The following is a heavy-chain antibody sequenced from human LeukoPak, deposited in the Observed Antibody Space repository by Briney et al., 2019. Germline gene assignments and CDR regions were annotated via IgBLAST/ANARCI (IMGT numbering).Heavy chain of an antibody. CDR1: GYTFTRYG. J-gene: IGHJ4*02. CDR2: INPNSGGT. CDR3: APGELAYANY. D-gene: IGHD4-17*01. Sequence: ASVKVSCKASGYTFTRYGMNWVRQAPGQGLEWMGWINPNSGGTNYAQKFQGRVTMTRDTSISTAYMELSRLRSDDTAVYYCAPGELAYANYWGQGTLVTVSS. V-gene: IGHV1-2*02.